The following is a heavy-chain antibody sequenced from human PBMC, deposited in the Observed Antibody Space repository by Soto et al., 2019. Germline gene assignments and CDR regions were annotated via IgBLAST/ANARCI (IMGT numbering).Heavy chain of an antibody. J-gene: IGHJ5*02. Sequence: GGSLRLSCAASGFTFSSYGMHWVRQAPGKGLEWVAVIWYDGSNKYYADSVKGRFTISRDNSKNTLYLQMNSLRAEDTAVYYCAQTPYSSGWFHNWFDPWGQGTLVTVSS. CDR1: GFTFSSYG. CDR2: IWYDGSNK. CDR3: AQTPYSSGWFHNWFDP. D-gene: IGHD6-19*01. V-gene: IGHV3-33*06.